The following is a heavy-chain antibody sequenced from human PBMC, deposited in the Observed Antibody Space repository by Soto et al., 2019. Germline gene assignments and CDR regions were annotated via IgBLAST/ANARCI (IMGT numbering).Heavy chain of an antibody. D-gene: IGHD2-15*01. CDR2: KWYDGSNK. J-gene: IGHJ4*02. V-gene: IGHV3-33*01. Sequence: QVQLVESGGGVVQPGRSLRLSCAASGFTFSSYGMHWVRQATGKGLEWVAVKWYDGSNKYYADSVKGRFTISRDNSKNTLYLQMTSLRAEDTAVYYCARDGYCSGGSCYSVPVFDYWGQGTLVTVSS. CDR1: GFTFSSYG. CDR3: ARDGYCSGGSCYSVPVFDY.